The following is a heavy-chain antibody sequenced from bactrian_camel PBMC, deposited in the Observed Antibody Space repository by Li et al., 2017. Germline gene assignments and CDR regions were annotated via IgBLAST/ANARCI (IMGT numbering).Heavy chain of an antibody. CDR3: AAVESGSNLYCATNSRAYKY. CDR1: GFNFAQNV. V-gene: IGHV3-1*01. CDR2: IGKTGMMR. Sequence: VQLVESGGGLVQPGGSLTLSCAASGFNFAQNVMTWLRQAPGKGLEWVSVIGKTGMMRDYAASVKGRFTISRDNAKNVLYLQLNNLKVEDTGMYYCAAVESGSNLYCATNSRAYKYWGRGTQVTVS. D-gene: IGHD6*01. J-gene: IGHJ4*01.